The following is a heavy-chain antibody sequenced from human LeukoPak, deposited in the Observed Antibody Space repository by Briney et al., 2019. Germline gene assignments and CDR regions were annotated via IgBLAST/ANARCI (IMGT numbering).Heavy chain of an antibody. D-gene: IGHD1-7*01. CDR3: GRPETTTSWDAFDI. J-gene: IGHJ3*02. Sequence: GESLKISCKGSGYSFTSYWIGWVRQMPGKGLEWMGIIYPGDSDTRYSPSFQGQVTISADKSIGTAYLQWSSLKASDTAMYYCGRPETTTSWDAFDIWGQGTMVSVSS. CDR1: GYSFTSYW. CDR2: IYPGDSDT. V-gene: IGHV5-51*01.